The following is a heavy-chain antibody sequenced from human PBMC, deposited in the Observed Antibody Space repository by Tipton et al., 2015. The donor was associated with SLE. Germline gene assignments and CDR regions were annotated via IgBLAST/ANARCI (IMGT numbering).Heavy chain of an antibody. CDR3: ARQDLGRAATLTFDI. D-gene: IGHD6-25*01. CDR1: GGPIRNSPYY. Sequence: TLSFTCHVAGGPIRNSPYYWAWIRQTRGKRLEWIGSVFVTGYIAYNPSLEGRVSLSVDTSTNEFSLKLSSVTAADTAVYFCARQDLGRAATLTFDIWGLGTLVTVSS. CDR2: VFVTGYI. V-gene: IGHV4-39*01. J-gene: IGHJ4*02.